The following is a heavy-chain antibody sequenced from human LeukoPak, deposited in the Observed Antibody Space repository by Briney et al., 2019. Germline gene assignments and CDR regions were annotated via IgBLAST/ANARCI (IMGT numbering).Heavy chain of an antibody. D-gene: IGHD4-17*01. CDR2: IYPGDSDT. Sequence: PRKSLKISSQASGYSFTNYWIGWVRQMPGKGLEWLGIIYPGDSDTTYSPSFQGQVTISADKSISTAYLQCSSLKASDTAMYYCARQGATVTTLGFWGQGTLVTVSS. V-gene: IGHV5-51*01. J-gene: IGHJ4*02. CDR3: ARQGATVTTLGF. CDR1: GYSFTNYW.